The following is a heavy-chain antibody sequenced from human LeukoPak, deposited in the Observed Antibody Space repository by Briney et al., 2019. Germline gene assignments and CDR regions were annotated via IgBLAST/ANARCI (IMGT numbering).Heavy chain of an antibody. CDR1: GFTFDDYA. Sequence: GGSLRLSCAASGFTFDDYAMHWVRQAPGKGLEWVSVIYSGGSTYYADSVKGRFTISRDNSKNTLYLQMNSLRAEDTAVYYCARAQPSGWYFYFDYWGQGTLVTVSS. D-gene: IGHD6-19*01. CDR2: IYSGGST. J-gene: IGHJ4*02. V-gene: IGHV3-53*01. CDR3: ARAQPSGWYFYFDY.